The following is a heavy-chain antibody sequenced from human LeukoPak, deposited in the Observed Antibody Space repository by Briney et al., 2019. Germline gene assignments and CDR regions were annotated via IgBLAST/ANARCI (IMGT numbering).Heavy chain of an antibody. D-gene: IGHD6-19*01. CDR3: ARDPPDGSGWVDY. CDR2: IRYDGSNK. J-gene: IGHJ4*02. Sequence: PGGSLRLSCAAHGFTFSNHGMQSVRQTPGKGLGWVAVIRYDGSNKYYADSVKGRFTISRDNSKNTLYLQMNSLRAEGTAVYYCARDPPDGSGWVDYWGQGTLVTVSS. CDR1: GFTFSNHG. V-gene: IGHV3-30*02.